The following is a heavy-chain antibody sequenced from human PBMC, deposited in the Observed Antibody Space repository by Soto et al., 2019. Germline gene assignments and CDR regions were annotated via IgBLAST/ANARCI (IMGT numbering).Heavy chain of an antibody. CDR3: VRYCSTTKCPFDY. CDR2: IYYSGNT. V-gene: IGHV4-30-4*01. CDR1: GGSISSGGSY. Sequence: PSETLSLTCTVSGGSISSGGSYWGWIRQPPGKGLEWIGYIYYSGNTYFNPSLKSRVTLSVDTSKNQFSLNLSSVTAADTAVYYSVRYCSTTKCPFDYWGQGTLVTVSS. D-gene: IGHD2-2*01. J-gene: IGHJ4*02.